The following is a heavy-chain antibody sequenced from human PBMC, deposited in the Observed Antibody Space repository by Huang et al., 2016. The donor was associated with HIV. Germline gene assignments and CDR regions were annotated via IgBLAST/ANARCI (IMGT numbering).Heavy chain of an antibody. CDR1: GGSSQMYY. CDR3: ARAFPSGALDY. V-gene: IGHV4-59*01. CDR2: IYYTGDT. Sequence: GGSSQMYYWSWVRQSPGKGLEWIGYIYYTGDTNYSPSLKSRVTILQDSSKHQCSLKLSSVTAADTAVYYCARAFPSGALDYWGQGTLVTVSS. J-gene: IGHJ4*02.